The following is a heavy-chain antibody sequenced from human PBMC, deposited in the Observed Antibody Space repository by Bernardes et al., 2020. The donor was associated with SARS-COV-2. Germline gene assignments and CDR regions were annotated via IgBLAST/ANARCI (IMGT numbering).Heavy chain of an antibody. CDR2: ISAYNGNT. D-gene: IGHD5-18*01. CDR1: GYTFTSYG. Sequence: ASVKVSCKASGYTFTSYGISWVRQAPGQGLEWMGWISAYNGNTNYAQKLQGRVTMTTDTSTSTAYMELRSLRSDDTAVYYCAGEQPRILDFYYYYAMDVWGQGTTVTVSS. CDR3: AGEQPRILDFYYYYAMDV. J-gene: IGHJ6*02. V-gene: IGHV1-18*04.